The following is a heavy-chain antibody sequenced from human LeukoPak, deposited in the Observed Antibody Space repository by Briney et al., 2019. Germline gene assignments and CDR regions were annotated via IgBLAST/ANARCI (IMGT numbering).Heavy chain of an antibody. CDR3: ARATRNGYDY. CDR2: ISHTSDSI. CDR1: GFTFRIYG. J-gene: IGHJ4*02. Sequence: GGSLRLSCVTSGFTFRIYGMNWVRPAPGKGPEWVSYISHTSDSILYADSVKGRFTMSRDNAKKSLYLQMNSLRAEDSAVYYCARATRNGYDYWGQGTLVTVSS. V-gene: IGHV3-48*01. D-gene: IGHD5-24*01.